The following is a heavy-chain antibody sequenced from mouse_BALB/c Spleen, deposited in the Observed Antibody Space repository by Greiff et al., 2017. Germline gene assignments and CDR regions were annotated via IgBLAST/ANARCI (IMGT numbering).Heavy chain of an antibody. J-gene: IGHJ4*01. V-gene: IGHV2-9*02. D-gene: IGHD6-1*01. Sequence: QVQLKESGPGLVAPSQSLSLICTASGFSLTSYGVHWVRQPPGKGLEWLGVIWAGGSTNYNSALMSRLSISKDNSKSQVFLKMNSLQTDDTAMYYCARDPTSDYAMDYWGQGTSVTDSS. CDR3: ARDPTSDYAMDY. CDR1: GFSLTSYG. CDR2: IWAGGST.